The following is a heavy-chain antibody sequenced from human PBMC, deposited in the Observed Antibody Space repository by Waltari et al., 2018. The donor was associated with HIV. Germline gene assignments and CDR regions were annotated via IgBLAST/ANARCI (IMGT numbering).Heavy chain of an antibody. CDR1: GGSINNSSYY. D-gene: IGHD2-15*01. CDR3: ARHRGGYCSGDACYSAGWFFDL. CDR2: LYHSGTT. V-gene: IGHV4-39*01. Sequence: QLQLQESGPGLEKPSETLSLTCPVSGGSINNSSYYWGWIRQPPGKGLAWIGTLYHSGTTYYNPSLKSRVTIFVDTSKNQFSLNLSSVTAADTAVYYGARHRGGYCSGDACYSAGWFFDLWGRGTLLTVSS. J-gene: IGHJ2*01.